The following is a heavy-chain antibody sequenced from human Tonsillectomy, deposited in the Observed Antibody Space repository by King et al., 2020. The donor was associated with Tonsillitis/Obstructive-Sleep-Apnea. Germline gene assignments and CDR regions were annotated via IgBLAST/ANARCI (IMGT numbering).Heavy chain of an antibody. CDR2: ISASGGST. J-gene: IGHJ4*02. D-gene: IGHD6-13*01. CDR1: GFTFSSYA. Sequence: VQLVESGGGLVQPGGSLSLSCAASGFTFSSYAMFWVRQAPGKGLEWVSTISASGGSTYSADSVKGRFTISRDNSRNTVYLQMNSLRAEDTAVYYCAKGPLAGEGSPYFFDYWGQGTLVTVSS. V-gene: IGHV3-23*04. CDR3: AKGPLAGEGSPYFFDY.